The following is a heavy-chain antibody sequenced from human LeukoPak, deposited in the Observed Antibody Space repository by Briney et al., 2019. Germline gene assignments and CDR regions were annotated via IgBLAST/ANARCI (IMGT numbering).Heavy chain of an antibody. Sequence: ASVKVSCKTSEDTLRNVAFSWVRQAPGQGLEWLGGIIPMIATASYSQKFQGRVSINADKSTNTVYMELSSLKLEDTAVYYCARSGYSYGFWLAIYWGQGTLVTVSS. D-gene: IGHD5-18*01. CDR3: ARSGYSYGFWLAIY. CDR2: IIPMIATA. J-gene: IGHJ4*02. V-gene: IGHV1-69*06. CDR1: EDTLRNVA.